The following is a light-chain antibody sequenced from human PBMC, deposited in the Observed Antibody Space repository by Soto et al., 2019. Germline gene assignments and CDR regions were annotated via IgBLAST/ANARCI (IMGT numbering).Light chain of an antibody. CDR1: GSNLGPDYD. CDR2: GNS. CDR3: HVWDSSSDHYV. V-gene: IGLV1-40*01. Sequence: QSVLTQPPSVSGAPGQRVTISCTGSGSNLGPDYDVHWYQQLPGTAPKLLIFGNSNRPSGVPDRFSGSNSGDTATLTIRRVEAGDEADYYCHVWDSSSDHYVFGTGTKVTVL. J-gene: IGLJ1*01.